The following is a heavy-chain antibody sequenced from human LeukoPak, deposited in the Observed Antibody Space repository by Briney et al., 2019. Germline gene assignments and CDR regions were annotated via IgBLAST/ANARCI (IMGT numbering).Heavy chain of an antibody. CDR1: GYTFTNYD. D-gene: IGHD3-3*01. V-gene: IGHV1-8*01. CDR2: MNPNSGNT. CDR3: ARGPLRVGDFWRVGYYYYMDV. J-gene: IGHJ6*03. Sequence: ASMKVSCKASGYTFTNYDINWVRQATGQGLEWMGWMNPNSGNTAYAQKFQGRVTMTRDTSISTIYMELSSLRSEDTAVYYCARGPLRVGDFWRVGYYYYMDVWGKGTTVTVSS.